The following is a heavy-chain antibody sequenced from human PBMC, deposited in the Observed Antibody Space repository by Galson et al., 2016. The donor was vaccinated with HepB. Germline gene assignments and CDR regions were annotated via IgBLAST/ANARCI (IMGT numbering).Heavy chain of an antibody. CDR2: VDHSGNT. CDR1: GGSFSGYY. V-gene: IGHV4-34*01. CDR3: ARLRSYENSEPGSFDI. D-gene: IGHD3-22*01. Sequence: SETLSLTCGVYGGSFSGYYWSWIRQPPGKGLEWIGEVDHSGNTYYNPSLESRVTISEETSKMQFSLNLSSVTAADTAVYYCARLRSYENSEPGSFDIWGQGTLVTVSS. J-gene: IGHJ3*02.